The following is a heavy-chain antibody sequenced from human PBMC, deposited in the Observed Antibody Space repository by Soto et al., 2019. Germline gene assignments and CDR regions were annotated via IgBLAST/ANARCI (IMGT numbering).Heavy chain of an antibody. CDR2: IYYSGST. Sequence: SETLSLTCTVSGGSISSSSYYWGWIRQPPGKGLEWIGSIYYSGSTYYNPSLKSRVTISVDTSKNQFSLKLSSVTAADTAVYYCARHNGDPIELFEYWGQGTLVTVSS. CDR1: GGSISSSSYY. V-gene: IGHV4-39*01. D-gene: IGHD2-8*01. CDR3: ARHNGDPIELFEY. J-gene: IGHJ4*02.